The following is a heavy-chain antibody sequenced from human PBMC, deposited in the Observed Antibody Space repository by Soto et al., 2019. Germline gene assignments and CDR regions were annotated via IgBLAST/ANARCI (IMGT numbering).Heavy chain of an antibody. D-gene: IGHD3-16*02. CDR1: GGSFSGYY. V-gene: IGHV4-34*01. CDR3: ARGQVMITFGGVIAYFDY. CDR2: INHSGST. Sequence: SETLSLTCAVYGGSFSGYYWSWIRQPPGKGLEWIGEINHSGSTNYNPSLKSRVTISVDTSKNQFSLKLSSVTAADTAVYYCARGQVMITFGGVIAYFDYWGQGTLVTVSS. J-gene: IGHJ4*02.